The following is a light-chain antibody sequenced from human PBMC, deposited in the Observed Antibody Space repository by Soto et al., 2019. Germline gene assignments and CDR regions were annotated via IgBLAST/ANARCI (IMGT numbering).Light chain of an antibody. V-gene: IGLV2-8*01. Sequence: QSVLTQPPSASGSPGQSVTISCTGTLSDVGGQNLVSWYRQDPGKAPKLIIYDVNQRPSGVPDRFSGSKSGSTASLTVSGLQAEDVANYYCSSYTGTNVIFGGGTQLTVL. CDR2: DVN. CDR3: SSYTGTNVI. J-gene: IGLJ2*01. CDR1: LSDVGGQNL.